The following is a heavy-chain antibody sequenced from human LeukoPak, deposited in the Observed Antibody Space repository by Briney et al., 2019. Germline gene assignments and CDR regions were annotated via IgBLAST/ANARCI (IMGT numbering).Heavy chain of an antibody. CDR2: MNPGNGDT. V-gene: IGHV1-8*01. CDR3: ARGLGDYNTDWFPVSGY. CDR1: GYTFTTHD. D-gene: IGHD3-9*01. Sequence: ASVKVSCKASGYTFTTHDLTWVRQATGQGLEWMGWMNPGNGDTAYAQKFQGRVAMTRDTSMSTAYMELNNLGSEDTAIYYCARGLGDYNTDWFPVSGYWGQGTPVTVSP. J-gene: IGHJ4*02.